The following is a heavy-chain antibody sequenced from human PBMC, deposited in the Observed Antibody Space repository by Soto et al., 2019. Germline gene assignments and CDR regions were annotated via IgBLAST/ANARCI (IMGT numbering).Heavy chain of an antibody. CDR3: ARKGYSGYDLSYFDY. CDR1: GYNFTNYW. V-gene: IGHV5-51*01. CDR2: TYPGDSDT. Sequence: PGESLKISCKGSGYNFTNYWIAWVRQMPGKGLEWMAITYPGDSDTRYSPSFQGQVTISADKSIATAYLQWSSLKASDTAMYYCARKGYSGYDLSYFDYWGQGTLVTVSS. D-gene: IGHD5-12*01. J-gene: IGHJ4*02.